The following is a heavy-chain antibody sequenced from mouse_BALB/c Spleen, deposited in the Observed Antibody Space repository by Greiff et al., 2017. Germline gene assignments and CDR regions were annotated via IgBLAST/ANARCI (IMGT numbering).Heavy chain of an antibody. CDR2: ISSGSSTI. V-gene: IGHV5-17*02. J-gene: IGHJ4*01. CDR3: ARCYYVSRYAMDY. Sequence: EVHLVESGGGLVQPGGSRKLSCAASGFTFSSFGMHWVRQAPEKGLEWVAYISSGSSTIYYADTVKGRFTISRDNPKHTLFLQMTSLRSEDTAMYYCARCYYVSRYAMDYWGQGTSVTVAA. D-gene: IGHD1-1*01. CDR1: GFTFSSFG.